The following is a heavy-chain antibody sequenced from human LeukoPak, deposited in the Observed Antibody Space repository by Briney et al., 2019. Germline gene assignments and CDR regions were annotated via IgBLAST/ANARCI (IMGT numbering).Heavy chain of an antibody. V-gene: IGHV3-21*01. J-gene: IGHJ4*02. CDR3: ARLDIVVVVAALDY. CDR2: ISSSSSYI. D-gene: IGHD2-15*01. Sequence: GGSLRLSCAASGFTFSSYSMNWVRQALGKGLEWVSSISSSSSYIYYADSVKGRFTISRDNAKNSLYLQMNSLRAEDTAVYYCARLDIVVVVAALDYWGQGTLVTVSS. CDR1: GFTFSSYS.